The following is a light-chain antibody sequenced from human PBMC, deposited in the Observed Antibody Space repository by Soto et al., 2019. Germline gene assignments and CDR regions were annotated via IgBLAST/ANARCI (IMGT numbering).Light chain of an antibody. J-gene: IGLJ2*01. V-gene: IGLV2-14*01. Sequence: QSALTQPASVSGSPGQSITISCTGTSSDVGGYNYVSWYQQHPGKAPKLMIYEVSNRPSGVSNRFSGSKSGNTASLTISGLQVEDEADYYCSSYASSSTLVFGGGTKLPVL. CDR1: SSDVGGYNY. CDR3: SSYASSSTLV. CDR2: EVS.